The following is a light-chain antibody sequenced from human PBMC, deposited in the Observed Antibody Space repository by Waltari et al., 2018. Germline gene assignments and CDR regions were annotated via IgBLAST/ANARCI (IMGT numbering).Light chain of an antibody. CDR1: RSNIGTNT. CDR3: ASWDDSLNGPV. Sequence: QSVLTQPPSASGTPGQRVTISCSGSRSNIGTNTVNWYQQLPGAAPKVLIYRTNQRPSGVPDRFSGSKSVTSASLAISGLQSEDEAAYFCASWDDSLNGPVFGGGTTLTVL. CDR2: RTN. J-gene: IGLJ3*02. V-gene: IGLV1-44*01.